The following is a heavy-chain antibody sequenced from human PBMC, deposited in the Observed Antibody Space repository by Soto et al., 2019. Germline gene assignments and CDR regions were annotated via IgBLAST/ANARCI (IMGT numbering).Heavy chain of an antibody. CDR3: ATGATRVWGSYRPSDY. CDR2: FDPEDGET. Sequence: ASVKVSCKVSGYTLTELSMHWVRQAPGKGLEWMGGFDPEDGETIYAQKFQGRVTMTEDTSTDTAYMELSSLRSEDTAVYYCATGATRVWGSYRPSDYWGQGTLVTVSS. V-gene: IGHV1-24*01. D-gene: IGHD3-16*02. CDR1: GYTLTELS. J-gene: IGHJ4*02.